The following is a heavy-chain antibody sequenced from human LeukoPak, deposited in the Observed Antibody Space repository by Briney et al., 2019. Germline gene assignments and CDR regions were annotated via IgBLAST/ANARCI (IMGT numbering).Heavy chain of an antibody. Sequence: GASVKVSFKASGYTFTGYYMHWVRQAPGQGLEWMGWINPNSGGTNYAQKFQGRVTMTRDTSISTAYMELSRLRSDDTAVYYCARDIAVAGTSVWFDPWGQGTLVTVSS. CDR3: ARDIAVAGTSVWFDP. CDR1: GYTFTGYY. J-gene: IGHJ5*02. V-gene: IGHV1-2*02. D-gene: IGHD6-19*01. CDR2: INPNSGGT.